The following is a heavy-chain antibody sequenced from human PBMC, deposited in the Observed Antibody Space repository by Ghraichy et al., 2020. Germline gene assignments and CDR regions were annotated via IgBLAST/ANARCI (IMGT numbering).Heavy chain of an antibody. D-gene: IGHD4-17*01. Sequence: GGSLRLSCAASGFTFSNYWMHWVRQAPGKGLLWVSRINSDGSDTTYADSVKGRFTVSRDNAKNTLYLQMNSLRAEDTAVYYCARVQAPVTTPYFDYWGQGTLVTVSS. CDR1: GFTFSNYW. CDR3: ARVQAPVTTPYFDY. J-gene: IGHJ4*02. CDR2: INSDGSDT. V-gene: IGHV3-74*01.